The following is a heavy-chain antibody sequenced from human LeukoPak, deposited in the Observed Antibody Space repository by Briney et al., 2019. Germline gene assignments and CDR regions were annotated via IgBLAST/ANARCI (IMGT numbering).Heavy chain of an antibody. Sequence: SETLSLTCTVSDDSITIYYWSWIRQPPGKGLEWIGEINHSGSTNYNPSLKSRVTISVDTSKNQFSLKLSSVTAADTAVYYCARQGGYCSSTSCYEIDYWGQGTLVTVSS. J-gene: IGHJ4*02. CDR3: ARQGGYCSSTSCYEIDY. CDR2: INHSGST. D-gene: IGHD2-2*01. V-gene: IGHV4-34*01. CDR1: DDSITIYY.